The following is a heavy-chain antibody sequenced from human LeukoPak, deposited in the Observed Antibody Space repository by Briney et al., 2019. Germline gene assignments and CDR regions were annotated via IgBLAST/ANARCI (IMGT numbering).Heavy chain of an antibody. J-gene: IGHJ6*03. CDR3: ARDSSPAALPYKDA. CDR1: GGSMRRSY. CDR2: IDDSGNT. Sequence: PSETLSLTSLVSGGSMRRSYWTWIRQAPGKGREWRGNIDDSGNTNYSPSLKSRVTISVDTSKNQFSLRVTSVTAADRGLYFCARDSSPAALPYKDAWGKGTTVSVSS. V-gene: IGHV4-59*01. D-gene: IGHD2-2*01.